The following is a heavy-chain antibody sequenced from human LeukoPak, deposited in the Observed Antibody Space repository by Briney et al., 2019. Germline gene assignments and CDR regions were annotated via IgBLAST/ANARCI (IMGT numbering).Heavy chain of an antibody. CDR1: GFTFSSYE. CDR3: ARGGYNGYDYGY. V-gene: IGHV3-48*03. CDR2: IGRSGSTI. Sequence: GGSLRLSCAASGFTFSSYEMNWVRQAPGKGLEWVSYIGRSGSTIYYADSVKGRFTISRDNAKNSLYLQMNSLRAEDTAVYYCARGGYNGYDYGYWGQGTLVTVSS. D-gene: IGHD5-12*01. J-gene: IGHJ4*02.